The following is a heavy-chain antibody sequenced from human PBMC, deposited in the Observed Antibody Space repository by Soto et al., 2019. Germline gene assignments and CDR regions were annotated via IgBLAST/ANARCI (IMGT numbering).Heavy chain of an antibody. CDR1: GYTFTSYG. D-gene: IGHD5-12*01. Sequence: QVQLVQSGAEVKKPGASVKVSCKASGYTFTSYGISWVRQAPGQGREWMGWISAYNGNTKYTQKLQGRVTMTTHTATSTDYMEMRSLRSDETDVYYCARDLAVGLVDYWGQGTMVTVAS. CDR3: ARDLAVGLVDY. V-gene: IGHV1-18*01. CDR2: ISAYNGNT. J-gene: IGHJ4*02.